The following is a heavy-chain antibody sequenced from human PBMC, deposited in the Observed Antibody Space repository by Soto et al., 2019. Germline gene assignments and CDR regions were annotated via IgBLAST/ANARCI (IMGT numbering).Heavy chain of an antibody. CDR3: ARIERYSTYEYFDF. D-gene: IGHD5-12*01. V-gene: IGHV2-26*01. Sequence: PTLVNPTETLTLTCTVSGFSLSHIRVGVGWIRQPPGKALEWLAHVFSNDAKSYSPSLKGRLTISRDTFRSQVVLTMTNADPVDTATYFCARIERYSTYEYFDFWGQGTLVTVSS. CDR1: GFSLSHIRVG. CDR2: VFSNDAK. J-gene: IGHJ4*02.